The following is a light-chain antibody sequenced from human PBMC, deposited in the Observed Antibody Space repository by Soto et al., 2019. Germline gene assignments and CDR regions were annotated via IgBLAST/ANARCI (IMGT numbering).Light chain of an antibody. Sequence: QAVVTQPPSVSGAPGQRVTISCTGSSFNIGAGYEVHWYQQLPGTAPTLLIHGNINRPSGVPDRFSGSKSDTSASLAITGLQAEDEADYYCQSFDSSLSGVVFGGGTKLTVL. CDR1: SFNIGAGYE. J-gene: IGLJ2*01. CDR2: GNI. CDR3: QSFDSSLSGVV. V-gene: IGLV1-40*01.